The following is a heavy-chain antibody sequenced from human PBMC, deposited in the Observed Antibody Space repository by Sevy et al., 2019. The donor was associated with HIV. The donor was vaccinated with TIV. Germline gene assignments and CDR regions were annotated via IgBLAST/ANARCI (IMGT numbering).Heavy chain of an antibody. CDR2: VRSKGDGGTT. V-gene: IGHV3-15*01. Sequence: GGSLRLSCAASGFTFSDAWLSWVRQAPGKGLEWVGRVRSKGDGGTTDYAAPVKGRFTIARDDSKNVLYVQMNSLKLEDTGVYYCTTEGADWGQGTRVTVSS. CDR3: TTEGAD. CDR1: GFTFSDAW. J-gene: IGHJ4*02.